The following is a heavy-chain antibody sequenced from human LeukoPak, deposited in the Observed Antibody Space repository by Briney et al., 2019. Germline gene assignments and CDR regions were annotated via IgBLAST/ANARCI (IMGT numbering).Heavy chain of an antibody. J-gene: IGHJ4*02. D-gene: IGHD3-22*01. CDR2: ISYDGSNK. CDR3: ARHRVDSSGQKLDGFDY. CDR1: GFTFNSYG. Sequence: PGGSLRLSCAASGFTFNSYGMHWVRQVPGKGLEWVAIISYDGSNKYYADSVKGRFTISRDNSKNTLYLQMNSLRAEDTAVYYCARHRVDSSGQKLDGFDYWGQGTLVTVSS. V-gene: IGHV3-30*03.